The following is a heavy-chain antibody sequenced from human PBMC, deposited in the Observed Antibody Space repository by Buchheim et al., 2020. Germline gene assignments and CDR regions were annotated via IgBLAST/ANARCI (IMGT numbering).Heavy chain of an antibody. D-gene: IGHD2-2*01. J-gene: IGHJ6*02. V-gene: IGHV3-66*02. Sequence: EVQLVESGGGLVQPGGSLRLSCAASGFTVSSNYMSWVRQAPGKGLEWVSVIFSSGSTSYADSVTGRFPISRANSKNTLYLQMNSLRAEDTAVYYCASSSTDNYYYYGMDVWGQGTT. CDR2: IFSSGST. CDR1: GFTVSSNY. CDR3: ASSSTDNYYYYGMDV.